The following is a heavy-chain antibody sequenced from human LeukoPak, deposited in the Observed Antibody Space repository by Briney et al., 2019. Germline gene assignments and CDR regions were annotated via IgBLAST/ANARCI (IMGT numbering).Heavy chain of an antibody. CDR2: INPSGGSR. Sequence: ASVKVSCKASGYSFTSYYVHWARQAPGQGLEWVGIINPSGGSRTYAQKFQGRVTMTRDTSTSTVYMELSSLRSEDTAVYYCARGVTLTTRPEIWAGDYWGQGTLVTVPS. V-gene: IGHV1-46*01. CDR3: ARGVTLTTRPEIWAGDY. CDR1: GYSFTSYY. J-gene: IGHJ4*02. D-gene: IGHD6-6*01.